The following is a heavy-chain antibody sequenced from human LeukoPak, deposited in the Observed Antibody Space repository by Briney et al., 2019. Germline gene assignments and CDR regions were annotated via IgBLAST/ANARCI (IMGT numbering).Heavy chain of an antibody. J-gene: IGHJ4*02. CDR1: GGSVSSSGYY. D-gene: IGHD6-13*01. CDR3: ARPGIPAAGAFDC. CDR2: IYYSGST. V-gene: IGHV4-39*01. Sequence: SETLSLTCTVSGGSVSSSGYYWGWIRQPPGKGLEWIGSIYYSGSTYYNPSLKSRVSISVDTSKNQFSLNLTSVTAADTAVNFCARPGIPAAGAFDCWGQGTLVTVSS.